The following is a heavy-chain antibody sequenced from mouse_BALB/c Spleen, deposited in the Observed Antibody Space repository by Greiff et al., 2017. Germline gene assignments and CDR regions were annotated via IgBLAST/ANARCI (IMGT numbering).Heavy chain of an antibody. CDR1: GYSITSDYA. D-gene: IGHD2-2*01. Sequence: DVKLVESGPGLVKPSQSLSLTCTVTGYSITSDYAWNWIRQFPGNKLEWMGYISYSGSTSYNPSLKSRISITRDTSKNQFFLQLNSVTTEDTATYYCARAIYGYEGYFDVWGAGTTVTVSS. V-gene: IGHV3-2*02. CDR3: ARAIYGYEGYFDV. J-gene: IGHJ1*01. CDR2: ISYSGST.